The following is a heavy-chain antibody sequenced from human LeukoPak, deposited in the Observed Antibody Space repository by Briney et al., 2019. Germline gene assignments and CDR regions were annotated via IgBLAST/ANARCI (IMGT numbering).Heavy chain of an antibody. V-gene: IGHV4-39*07. Sequence: SETLSLTCTVSGGSISTTNYYWGWIRQSPGKGLEWFGCVYYSGSTYYNPSLKSRVTISVDTSKNQFSLKLSSVTAADTAVYYCAREEGRADITIFGVVGSLQTFDYWGQGTLVTVSS. CDR1: GGSISTTNYY. J-gene: IGHJ4*02. CDR2: VYYSGST. D-gene: IGHD3-3*01. CDR3: AREEGRADITIFGVVGSLQTFDY.